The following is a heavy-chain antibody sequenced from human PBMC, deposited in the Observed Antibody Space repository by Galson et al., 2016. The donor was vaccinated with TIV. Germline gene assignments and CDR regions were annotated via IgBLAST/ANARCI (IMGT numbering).Heavy chain of an antibody. CDR2: IFYTGTT. J-gene: IGHJ4*02. Sequence: SETLSLTCSVSGASISTSSNYWVWIRQPPGKGLEWIGTIFYTGTTYYNPSLKSRVTISVDTSKNQFSLKLSSVTAADTAVYYFARYISGWYHYFDFWGQGTLVTVSS. CDR1: GASISTSSNY. CDR3: ARYISGWYHYFDF. V-gene: IGHV4-39*01. D-gene: IGHD6-19*01.